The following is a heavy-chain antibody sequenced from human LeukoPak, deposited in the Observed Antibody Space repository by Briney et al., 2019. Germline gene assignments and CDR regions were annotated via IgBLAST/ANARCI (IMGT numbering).Heavy chain of an antibody. J-gene: IGHJ6*02. V-gene: IGHV3-48*03. CDR3: ARSTIFYGMDV. Sequence: PGGSLRLSCTASGFAFSYYEMNWVRQAPGKRLEWVSHISSESGSSTYYADSVEGRCTISRDNAKNSLYLQINSLRAEDTGIYFCARSTIFYGMDVWGQGTTVTVSS. D-gene: IGHD3-3*01. CDR1: GFAFSYYE. CDR2: ISSESGSST.